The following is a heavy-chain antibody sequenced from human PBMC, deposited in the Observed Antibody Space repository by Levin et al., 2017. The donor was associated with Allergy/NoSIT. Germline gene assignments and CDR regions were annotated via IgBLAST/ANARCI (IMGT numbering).Heavy chain of an antibody. CDR3: AKGLRFLEWLSVDF. V-gene: IGHV3-23*01. Sequence: GGSLRLSCAASGFTFSSYAMSWVRQAPGKGLEWVSVISGSGGTTYYADSVKGRFTISRDNSKNTLYLQMNSLRAEDTAVYYCAKGLRFLEWLSVDFWGQGTLVTVSS. CDR2: ISGSGGTT. J-gene: IGHJ4*02. D-gene: IGHD3-3*01. CDR1: GFTFSSYA.